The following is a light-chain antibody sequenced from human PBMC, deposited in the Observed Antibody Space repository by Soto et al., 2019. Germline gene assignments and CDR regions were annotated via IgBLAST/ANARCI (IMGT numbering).Light chain of an antibody. CDR2: EVS. CDR1: SSDVGGYNH. Sequence: QSALTQPASVSGSPGQSITISCTGTSSDVGGYNHVSWYQQHPGKAPKLIIYEVSDRPSGVSNRFSGSKSGNTASLTISGLQAEDGADYYCSSSTGSSTLAVFGTGTQLTVL. V-gene: IGLV2-14*01. J-gene: IGLJ1*01. CDR3: SSSTGSSTLAV.